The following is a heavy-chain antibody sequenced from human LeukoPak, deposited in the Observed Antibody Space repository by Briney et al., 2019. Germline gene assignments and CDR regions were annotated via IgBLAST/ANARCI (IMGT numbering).Heavy chain of an antibody. CDR2: IIPIFGTA. D-gene: IGHD6-13*01. J-gene: IGHJ4*02. CDR1: GGTFSSYA. CDR3: ARGGTVRVVAAAGNFDY. V-gene: IGHV1-69*13. Sequence: SVKVSCKASGGTFSSYAISWVRQAPGQGLEWMGGIIPIFGTANYAQKFQGRVTTTADESTSTAYMELSSLRSEDTAVYYCARGGTVRVVAAAGNFDYWGQGTLVTVSS.